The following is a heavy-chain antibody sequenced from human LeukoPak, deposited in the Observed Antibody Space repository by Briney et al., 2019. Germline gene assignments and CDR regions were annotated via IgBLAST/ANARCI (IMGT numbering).Heavy chain of an antibody. CDR2: INHSGST. CDR3: ARGPDYYGMDV. V-gene: IGHV4-34*01. CDR1: GGSFSGYY. J-gene: IGHJ6*04. Sequence: LETLSLTCAVYGGSFSGYYWSWIRQPPGKGLEWIGEINHSGSTNYNPSLKSRVTISVDTSKNQFSLKLSSVTAADTAVYYCARGPDYYGMDVWGKGTTVTVSS.